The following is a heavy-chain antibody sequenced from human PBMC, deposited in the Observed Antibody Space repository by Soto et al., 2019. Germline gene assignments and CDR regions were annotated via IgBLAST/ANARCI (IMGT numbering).Heavy chain of an antibody. CDR2: ISGSGGST. CDR1: GFTISSYA. V-gene: IGHV3-23*01. CDR3: AKDWDSYGYPPLFDY. D-gene: IGHD5-18*01. J-gene: IGHJ4*02. Sequence: GGSLRLSCAASGFTISSYAMSWVRQAPGKGLEWVSAISGSGGSTYYADSVKGRFTISRDNSKNTLYLQMNSLRAEDTAVYYCAKDWDSYGYPPLFDYWGQGTLVTVSS.